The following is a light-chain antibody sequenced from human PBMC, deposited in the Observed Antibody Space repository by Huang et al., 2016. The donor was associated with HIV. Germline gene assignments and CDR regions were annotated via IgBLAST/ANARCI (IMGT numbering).Light chain of an antibody. J-gene: IGKJ5*01. CDR2: NSS. V-gene: IGKV1-33*01. CDR1: QDIRHY. CDR3: QQYHSLLPIT. Sequence: DIQMTQSPSSLSASVGARVTITCQASQDIRHYLNWYQQKPGKPPKVLIYNSSNLDTGVPSRFSGGGSGTDFTFTISSLHPEDLATYYCQQYHSLLPITFGQGTRLEI.